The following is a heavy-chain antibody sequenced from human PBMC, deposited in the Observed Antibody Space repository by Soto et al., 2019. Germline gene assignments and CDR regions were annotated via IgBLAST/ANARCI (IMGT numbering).Heavy chain of an antibody. Sequence: GGSLRLSCAASGFTFSSYAMHWVRQAPGKGLEWVAVISYDGSNKYYADSVKGRFTISRDNSKNTLYLQMNSLRAEDTAVYYCASVKWEPPHGAFDIWGQGTMVTVSS. D-gene: IGHD1-26*01. CDR3: ASVKWEPPHGAFDI. V-gene: IGHV3-30-3*01. CDR2: ISYDGSNK. CDR1: GFTFSSYA. J-gene: IGHJ3*02.